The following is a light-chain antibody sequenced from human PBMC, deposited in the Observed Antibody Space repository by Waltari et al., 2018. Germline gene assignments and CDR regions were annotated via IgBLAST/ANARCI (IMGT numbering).Light chain of an antibody. CDR2: EFS. CDR1: SSDVGSSNR. CDR3: SSYTSSSTWV. Sequence: QSALTQPPSVSRSPGPSVTISCTGTSSDVGSSNRVPWYQHPPDKAPKLIIYEFSERPSGVPDRFSGSKSANTAFLTISGLQAEDEADYFCSSYTSSSTWVFGTGTKVTVL. J-gene: IGLJ1*01. V-gene: IGLV2-18*02.